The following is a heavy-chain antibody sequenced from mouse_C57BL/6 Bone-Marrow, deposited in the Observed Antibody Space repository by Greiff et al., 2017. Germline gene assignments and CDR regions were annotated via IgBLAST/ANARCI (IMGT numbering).Heavy chain of an antibody. V-gene: IGHV5-17*01. CDR3: ARRGCGYAMDY. J-gene: IGHJ4*01. Sequence: EVKVVESGGGLVKPGGSLKLSCAASGFTFSDYGMHWVRQAPEKGLEWVAYISSGSSTIYYADTVKGRFTISRDNAKNTLCLQMTSLRSEDTAMYDCARRGCGYAMDYWGQGTSVTVSS. CDR2: ISSGSSTI. CDR1: GFTFSDYG.